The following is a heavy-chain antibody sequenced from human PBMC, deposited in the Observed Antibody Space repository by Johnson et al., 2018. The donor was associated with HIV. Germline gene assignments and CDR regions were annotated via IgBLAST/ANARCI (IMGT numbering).Heavy chain of an antibody. CDR2: VYSTFGT. V-gene: IGHV3-66*02. CDR1: GFPVTSNF. D-gene: IGHD5-18*01. J-gene: IGHJ3*02. Sequence: VQLVESGGGLVKPGGSLRLSCTASGFPVTSNFMTWVRQPPGKGLDWVSAVYSTFGTYYADSVRGRFTISTDNSKKTLYLQMNSLRREDTAVYYFARGVRNSYGYLLVTFDIWGQGTMVTVSS. CDR3: ARGVRNSYGYLLVTFDI.